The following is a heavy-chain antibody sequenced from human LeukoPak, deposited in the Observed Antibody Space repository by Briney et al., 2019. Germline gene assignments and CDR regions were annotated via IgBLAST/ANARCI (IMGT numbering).Heavy chain of an antibody. J-gene: IGHJ4*02. CDR2: INPNSGGT. V-gene: IGHV1-2*02. CDR1: GYSFTGYF. CDR3: ARDSPVYYDSSDY. Sequence: ASMKVSCKASGYSFTGYFMHWVRQAPGQGLEWMGWINPNSGGTNYAQKFQDRVTMTRDTSISTAYMELSSLRSDDTAVYYCARDSPVYYDSSDYWGQGTLVTVSS. D-gene: IGHD3-22*01.